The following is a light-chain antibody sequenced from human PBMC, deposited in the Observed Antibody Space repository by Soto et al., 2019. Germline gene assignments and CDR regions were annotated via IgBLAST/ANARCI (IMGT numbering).Light chain of an antibody. CDR1: TSDVGRYNY. Sequence: QSALTQPASVSGSPGQSITISCTGTTSDVGRYNYVSWYQQHPGKAPKLIIYDVSNRPSGVSKRFSGSKSGNTASLTISRLQAEDEADYYCISYTGSSTYVFGTGTKVSVL. J-gene: IGLJ1*01. V-gene: IGLV2-14*01. CDR3: ISYTGSSTYV. CDR2: DVS.